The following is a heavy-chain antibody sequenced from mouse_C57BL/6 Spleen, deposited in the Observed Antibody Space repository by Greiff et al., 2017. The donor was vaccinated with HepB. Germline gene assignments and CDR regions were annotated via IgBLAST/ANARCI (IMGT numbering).Heavy chain of an antibody. Sequence: VQLQQSGPELVKPGASVKISCKASGYAFSSSWMNWVKQRPGKGLEWIGRIYPGDGDTKYNGTFQGKATLTSDKYSNTAYMQLSSLTSEDSAVYCGARSVLRSSAGDLDYWGQGTTLTVSS. CDR2: IYPGDGDT. CDR1: GYAFSSSW. J-gene: IGHJ2*01. CDR3: ARSVLRSSAGDLDY. D-gene: IGHD1-1*01. V-gene: IGHV1-82*01.